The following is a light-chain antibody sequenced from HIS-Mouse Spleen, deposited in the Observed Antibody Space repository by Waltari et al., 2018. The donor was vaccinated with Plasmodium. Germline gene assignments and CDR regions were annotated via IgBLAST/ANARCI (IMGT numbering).Light chain of an antibody. CDR2: DAS. Sequence: EIVLTQSPATLSLSPGERATLSCRASQSVSSYLAWYQQKPGQAPRLLIYDASNRATGIPARFSGSGSGTDFTITISSLEPEDFAVYYCQQRSNWPRVLTFGGGTKVEIK. V-gene: IGKV3-11*01. CDR3: QQRSNWPRVLT. CDR1: QSVSSY. J-gene: IGKJ4*01.